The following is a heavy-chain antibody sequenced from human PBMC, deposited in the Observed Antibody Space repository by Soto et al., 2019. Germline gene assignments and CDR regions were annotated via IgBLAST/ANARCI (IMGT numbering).Heavy chain of an antibody. D-gene: IGHD2-2*01. Sequence: GSLRLSCAASGFTFGSYGMHWIRQPPGKGLEWIGEINHSGNTNYNPSLESRVTMSVDTSKNHFSLKVTSVSAADTAVYYCARSELGARRHCDGTSCSNTVTKNGMDVWGQGTTVTVSS. J-gene: IGHJ6*02. V-gene: IGHV4-34*01. CDR2: INHSGNT. CDR1: GFTFGSYG. CDR3: ARSELGARRHCDGTSCSNTVTKNGMDV.